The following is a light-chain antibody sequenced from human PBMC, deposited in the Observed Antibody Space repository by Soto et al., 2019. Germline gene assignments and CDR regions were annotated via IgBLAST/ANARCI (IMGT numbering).Light chain of an antibody. Sequence: QSALTQPASVSGSPGQSITLSCTGTSSDVGGYNYVSWYQQHPGKDPKLMIYDVSNRPSGVSNRFSGSKSGNTASLTISGLQAEDEADYYCSSYTSSSSLAVFGGGTQLTVL. CDR1: SSDVGGYNY. CDR2: DVS. V-gene: IGLV2-14*01. J-gene: IGLJ7*01. CDR3: SSYTSSSSLAV.